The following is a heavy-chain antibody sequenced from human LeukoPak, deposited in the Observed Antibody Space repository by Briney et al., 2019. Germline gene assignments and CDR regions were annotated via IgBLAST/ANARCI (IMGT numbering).Heavy chain of an antibody. CDR2: IKQDGSEK. D-gene: IGHD2-15*01. CDR1: GFTFSSYW. CDR3: ARDGYCSGGSCFTYYCYGMDV. Sequence: GGSLRLSCAASGFTFSSYWMSWVRQAPGKGLEWVANIKQDGSEKYYVDSVKGRFTISRDNAKNSLYLQMNSLRAEDTAVYYCARDGYCSGGSCFTYYCYGMDVWGQGTTVTVSS. J-gene: IGHJ6*02. V-gene: IGHV3-7*01.